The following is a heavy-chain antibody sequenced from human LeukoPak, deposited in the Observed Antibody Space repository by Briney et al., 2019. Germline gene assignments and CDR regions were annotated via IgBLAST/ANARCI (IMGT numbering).Heavy chain of an antibody. V-gene: IGHV3-74*01. CDR1: GFTFSSYW. D-gene: IGHD4-17*01. CDR2: VNSDGSTT. CDR3: AKGLRYSDY. Sequence: GGSLRLSCAASGFTFSSYWMHWVRQAPGKGLVWVSRVNSDGSTTNYADSVKGRLTISRDNSKNTLYLQMNSLRAEDTALYYCAKGLRYSDYWGQGTLVTISS. J-gene: IGHJ4*02.